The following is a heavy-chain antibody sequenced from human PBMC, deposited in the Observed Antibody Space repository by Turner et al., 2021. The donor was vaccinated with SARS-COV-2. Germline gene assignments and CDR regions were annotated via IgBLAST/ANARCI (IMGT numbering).Heavy chain of an antibody. CDR3: ARGLSGYSYGYDY. Sequence: EVPLVESGGGLVQPGGSLRLSCAASGFTFSTYWMHWVRQAPGKGLVWVSRINSDGRTTNYADSVKGRFTISRDNAKNTVYLQMNSLRAEDTAVYYCARGLSGYSYGYDYWGQGTLVTVSS. CDR1: GFTFSTYW. CDR2: INSDGRTT. V-gene: IGHV3-74*01. D-gene: IGHD5-18*01. J-gene: IGHJ4*02.